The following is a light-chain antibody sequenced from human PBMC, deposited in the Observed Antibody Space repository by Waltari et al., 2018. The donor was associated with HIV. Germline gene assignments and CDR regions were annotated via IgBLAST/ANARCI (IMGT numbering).Light chain of an antibody. J-gene: IGLJ2*01. Sequence: SVLTQQPSASGTPGQRVTISCSGSTSNIGRNYEFWYQHLQGTAPKHLIHRNDQRPSGVPDRFSGSTSGTSASLAISGLRSEDEADYYCVAWDDSLRGVLFGGGTKVAVL. CDR2: RND. CDR1: TSNIGRNY. CDR3: VAWDDSLRGVL. V-gene: IGLV1-47*01.